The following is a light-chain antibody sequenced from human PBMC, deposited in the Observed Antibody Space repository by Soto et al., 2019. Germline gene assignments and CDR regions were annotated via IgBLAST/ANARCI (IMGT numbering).Light chain of an antibody. Sequence: EVVLTQSPATLSLSPGERATLSCRASQSVSSSLAWYQQKPGQTPRLLIYDASNRATGIPARFSGSGSGTDFTLTINSLESEDFAVYYCQQHSNWPPFTFGPGTTVDVK. J-gene: IGKJ3*01. CDR2: DAS. CDR3: QQHSNWPPFT. V-gene: IGKV3-11*01. CDR1: QSVSSS.